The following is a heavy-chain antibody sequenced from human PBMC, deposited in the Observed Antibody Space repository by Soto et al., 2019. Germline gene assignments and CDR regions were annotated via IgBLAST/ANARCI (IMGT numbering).Heavy chain of an antibody. CDR3: ARVDTPTVRVGMDV. CDR1: GFNFNSHA. CDR2: ISANIIST. D-gene: IGHD2-15*01. J-gene: IGHJ6*02. V-gene: IGHV3-23*01. Sequence: EVQLLESGGGLVQPGGSMRIACAASGFNFNSHAMTWVRQAPGKGLEWVSTISANIISTYYADSVKGRFTISRDNSKNTLYLQMSSLRVEDTAVYHCARVDTPTVRVGMDVWGQGTTVTVSS.